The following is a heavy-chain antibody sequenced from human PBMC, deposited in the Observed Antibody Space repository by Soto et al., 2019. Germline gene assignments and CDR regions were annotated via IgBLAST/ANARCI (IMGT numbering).Heavy chain of an antibody. CDR2: IYYSGST. J-gene: IGHJ4*02. CDR3: ARGGPYGSGSYYINY. CDR1: GGSISSGDYY. D-gene: IGHD3-10*01. V-gene: IGHV4-30-4*01. Sequence: PSETLSLTCTVSGGSISSGDYYWSWIRQPPGKGLEWIGYIYYSGSTYYNPSLKSRVTISVDTSKNQFSLKLSSVTAADTAVYYCARGGPYGSGSYYINYWGQGTLVTVSS.